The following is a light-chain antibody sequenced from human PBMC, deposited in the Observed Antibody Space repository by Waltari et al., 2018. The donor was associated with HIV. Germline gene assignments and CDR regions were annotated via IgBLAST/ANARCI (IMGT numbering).Light chain of an antibody. CDR3: SSYAGSNNWV. CDR2: EVR. V-gene: IGLV2-8*01. Sequence: QSALTQPPSASGSPGPSVPISCTGTSSSVGGSNYVSWSQQHPGNAPNLLVYEVRTRPTGVPDRFSGSKSGNTASLTVSGRQAEDEADYYCSSYAGSNNWVFGGGTKLTVL. J-gene: IGLJ3*02. CDR1: SSSVGGSNY.